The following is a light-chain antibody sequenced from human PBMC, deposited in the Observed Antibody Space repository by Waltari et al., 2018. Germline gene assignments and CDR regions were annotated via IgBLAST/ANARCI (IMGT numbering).Light chain of an antibody. CDR3: RSDAGSARLV. J-gene: IGLJ2*01. CDR1: SSDVGSYNL. Sequence: QSALTQPASVSGSPGQSITISCTGTSSDVGSYNLVSWFQQHPGKAPKLLIKEVTKRPSGTANRFSGSKSGNTAALTIAGLQAEDEAVYSCRSDAGSARLVCGGGTKLTVL. CDR2: EVT. V-gene: IGLV2-23*02.